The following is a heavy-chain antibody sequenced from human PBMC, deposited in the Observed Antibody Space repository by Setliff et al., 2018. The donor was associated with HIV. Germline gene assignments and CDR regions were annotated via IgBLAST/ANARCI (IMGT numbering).Heavy chain of an antibody. Sequence: ASVKVSCKASGYTFISFDINWVRQATGQGLEWMGWMNPNSGNTGYAQKFQGRVTMTTDTSTGTIFMELSSLTSEDTAIYYCARDRYYRNYFESWGQGTPVTVSS. CDR1: GYTFISFD. CDR2: MNPNSGNT. J-gene: IGHJ4*02. CDR3: ARDRYYRNYFES. V-gene: IGHV1-8*02. D-gene: IGHD3-16*02.